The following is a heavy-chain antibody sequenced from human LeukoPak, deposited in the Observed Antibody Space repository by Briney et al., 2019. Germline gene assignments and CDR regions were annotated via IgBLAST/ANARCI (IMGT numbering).Heavy chain of an antibody. Sequence: GGSLRLSCAASGFTFSTYAMSWVRQAPGKGLEGVSASSGSGVNTYYADSVKGRFTISRDNSKNTLFLHMNSLRAEDTAIYYCAKSGGSGNWRHYYTDVCGKGTTVTVSS. CDR3: AKSGGSGNWRHYYTDV. J-gene: IGHJ6*03. D-gene: IGHD3-10*01. V-gene: IGHV3-23*01. CDR1: GFTFSTYA. CDR2: SSGSGVNT.